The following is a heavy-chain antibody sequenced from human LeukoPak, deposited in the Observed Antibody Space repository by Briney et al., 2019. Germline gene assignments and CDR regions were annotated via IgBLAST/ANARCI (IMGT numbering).Heavy chain of an antibody. CDR1: GGSISSYY. J-gene: IGHJ4*02. V-gene: IGHV4-59*12. CDR2: IYYSGST. D-gene: IGHD1-26*01. Sequence: KPSETLSLTCTVSGGSISSYYWSWIRQPPGKGLEWIGYIYYSGSTNYNPSLKSRVTISVDTSKNQFSLKLSSVTAADTAVYYCARVGAPDDYWGQGTLVTVSS. CDR3: ARVGAPDDY.